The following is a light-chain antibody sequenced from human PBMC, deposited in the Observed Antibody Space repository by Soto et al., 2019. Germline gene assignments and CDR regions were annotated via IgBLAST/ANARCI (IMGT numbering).Light chain of an antibody. V-gene: IGLV2-14*01. J-gene: IGLJ1*01. CDR1: SSDIGAFNH. CDR3: SSYTTSNTLV. CDR2: EVS. Sequence: QSALTQPASVSDSPGQSITISCIGTSSDIGAFNHVSWHQQHPGKAPKLIIYEVSYRPSGVSNRFSGSKSGNTASLTISGLQAEDEADYYCSSYTTSNTLVFGTGTKLTVL.